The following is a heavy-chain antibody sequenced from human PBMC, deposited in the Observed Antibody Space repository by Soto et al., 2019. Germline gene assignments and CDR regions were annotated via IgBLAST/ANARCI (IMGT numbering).Heavy chain of an antibody. D-gene: IGHD1-1*01. Sequence: SETLSLTCAVYGGSFSGYYWSWIRQPPGKGLEWIGEINHSGSTNYNPSLKSRVTISVDTSKNQFSLKLSSVTAADTAVYYCARDNRALGFHHRFDPWGQGTLVTVSS. J-gene: IGHJ5*02. CDR3: ARDNRALGFHHRFDP. CDR1: GGSFSGYY. CDR2: INHSGST. V-gene: IGHV4-34*01.